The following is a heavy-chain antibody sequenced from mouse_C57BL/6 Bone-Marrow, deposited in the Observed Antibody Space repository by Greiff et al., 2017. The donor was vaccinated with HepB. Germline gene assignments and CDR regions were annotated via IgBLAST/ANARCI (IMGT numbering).Heavy chain of an antibody. CDR2: IYPGSGNT. Sequence: VKLVESGPELVKPGASVKISCKASGYSFTSYYIHWVKQRPGQGLEWIGWIYPGSGNTKYNEKFKGKATLTADTSSSTAYMQLSSLTSEDSAVYYCARWDDFAWFAYWGQGTLVTVSA. D-gene: IGHD2-4*01. J-gene: IGHJ3*01. CDR1: GYSFTSYY. CDR3: ARWDDFAWFAY. V-gene: IGHV1-66*01.